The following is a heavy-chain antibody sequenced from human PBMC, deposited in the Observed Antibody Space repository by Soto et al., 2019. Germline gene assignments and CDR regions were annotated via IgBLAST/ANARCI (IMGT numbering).Heavy chain of an antibody. CDR3: ARGDDFLSWFGGMDG. D-gene: IGHD3-3*01. Sequence: PSENLSLSCAVSNGSINGRAFSWNWIRRPPGKGLVWIVAISHSGTTYYNPSLKNRVTISLDESKTQFSLNLISATAADTAVYFCARGDDFLSWFGGMDGWGHGITVTV. CDR1: NGSINGRAFS. J-gene: IGHJ6*02. V-gene: IGHV4-30-2*01. CDR2: ISHSGTT.